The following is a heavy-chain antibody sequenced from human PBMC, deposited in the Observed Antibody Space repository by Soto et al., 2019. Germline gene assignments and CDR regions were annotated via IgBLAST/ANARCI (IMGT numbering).Heavy chain of an antibody. CDR1: GFTFSSYW. J-gene: IGHJ6*02. CDR3: ARDLNGSPRPDFYYYYYGMDV. CDR2: INSDGSST. Sequence: GGSLRLSCAASGFTFSSYWMHWVRQAPGKGLVWVSRINSDGSSTSYADSVKGRFTISRDNAKNTLYLQMNSLRADDTVVYYCARDLNGSPRPDFYYYYYGMDVWGQGTTVTVSS. D-gene: IGHD1-26*01. V-gene: IGHV3-74*01.